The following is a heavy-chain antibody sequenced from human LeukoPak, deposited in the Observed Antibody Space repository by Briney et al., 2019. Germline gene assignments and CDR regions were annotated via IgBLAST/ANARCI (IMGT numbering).Heavy chain of an antibody. CDR2: IYYSGST. Sequence: PSETLSLTCAVYGGSFSGYYWSWIRQPPGKGLEWIGHIYYSGSTYYNPSLKSRVTISVDTSKNQFSLKLTSVTAADTAVYYCARGPPRTGRERYFDYWGRGTLVTVSS. CDR1: GGSFSGYY. D-gene: IGHD1-1*01. CDR3: ARGPPRTGRERYFDY. J-gene: IGHJ4*02. V-gene: IGHV4-59*01.